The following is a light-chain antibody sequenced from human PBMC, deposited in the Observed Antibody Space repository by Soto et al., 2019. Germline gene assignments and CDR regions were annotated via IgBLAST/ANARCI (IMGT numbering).Light chain of an antibody. V-gene: IGKV3-20*01. CDR2: GAS. Sequence: EIVLTQSPGTLSLSPGERATLSCRASQSVSSSYLAWYQQKPGQAPRLLIYGASSRATGIPDRFSGSGSGTDFTLTISRLEPDDFAVYYCQQYGSSSWVFGQGTKLDIK. CDR3: QQYGSSSWV. J-gene: IGKJ1*01. CDR1: QSVSSSY.